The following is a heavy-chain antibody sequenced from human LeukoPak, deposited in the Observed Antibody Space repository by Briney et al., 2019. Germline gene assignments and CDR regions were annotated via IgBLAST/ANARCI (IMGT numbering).Heavy chain of an antibody. CDR1: GASISSYY. D-gene: IGHD1-26*01. J-gene: IGHJ4*02. CDR3: ARGGQWELGGYYFDY. CDR2: INHSGST. Sequence: PSETLSLTCTVSGASISSYYWSWIRQPPGKGLEWIGEINHSGSTNYNPSLKSRVTISADTSKNQFSLKLSSVTAADTAVYYCARGGQWELGGYYFDYWGQGTLVTVSS. V-gene: IGHV4-34*01.